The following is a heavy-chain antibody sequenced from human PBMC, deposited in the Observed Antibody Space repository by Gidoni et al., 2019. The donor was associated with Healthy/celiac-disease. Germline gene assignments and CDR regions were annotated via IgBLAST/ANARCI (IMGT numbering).Heavy chain of an antibody. D-gene: IGHD6-19*01. CDR1: GFTFSSYS. CDR3: ARDRYSSGWDYYYYYGMDV. CDR2: ISSSSSYI. V-gene: IGHV3-21*01. J-gene: IGHJ6*02. Sequence: EVQLVESGGGLVKPGGSLRLSCAASGFTFSSYSMNWVRQAPGKGLEWVSSISSSSSYIYYADSVKGRFTISRDNAKNSLYLQMNSLRAEDTAVYYCARDRYSSGWDYYYYYGMDVWGQGTTVTVSS.